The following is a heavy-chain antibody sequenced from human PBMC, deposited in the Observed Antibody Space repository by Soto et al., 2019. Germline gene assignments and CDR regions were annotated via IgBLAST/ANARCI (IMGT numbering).Heavy chain of an antibody. Sequence: ASVKVSCKASGYTFTNYYMHWVRQAPGQGLEWMGIINPSGGSTTYAQRFQGRFTMTRDTSTSTVYMELSSLRSEDTAVYYCVRDFDILTAYQYYFDYWGQGTLVTSPQ. CDR3: VRDFDILTAYQYYFDY. V-gene: IGHV1-46*01. D-gene: IGHD3-9*01. CDR1: GYTFTNYY. J-gene: IGHJ4*02. CDR2: INPSGGST.